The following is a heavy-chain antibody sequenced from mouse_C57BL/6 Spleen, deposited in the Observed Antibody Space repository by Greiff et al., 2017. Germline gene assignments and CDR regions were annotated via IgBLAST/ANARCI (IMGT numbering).Heavy chain of an antibody. CDR3: ARGDYYGSSNWYFEV. V-gene: IGHV1-72*01. D-gene: IGHD1-1*01. CDR1: GYTFTSYW. CDR2: IDPKSGGT. Sequence: VQLQQPGAELVKPGASVKLSCKASGYTFTSYWMHWVKQRPGRGLEWIGRIDPKSGGTKYNEKFKSKATLTVDKPSSTAYMQLSSLTSEDSAVYDCARGDYYGSSNWYFEVWGTGTTVTVSS. J-gene: IGHJ1*03.